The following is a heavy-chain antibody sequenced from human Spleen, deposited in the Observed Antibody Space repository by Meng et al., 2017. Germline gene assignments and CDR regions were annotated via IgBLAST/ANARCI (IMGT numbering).Heavy chain of an antibody. D-gene: IGHD3-22*01. V-gene: IGHV3-66*02. CDR1: GFTVSHNY. CDR3: ARGSSGYFSLGY. CDR2: IYSGGNT. J-gene: IGHJ4*02. Sequence: GESLKISCAASGFTVSHNYMSWVRQAPGKGLEWVSVIYSGGNTYYADSVKGRFTISRDNSKNTLYLQMNSLRVEDTAVYYCARGSSGYFSLGYWGQGTLVTVSS.